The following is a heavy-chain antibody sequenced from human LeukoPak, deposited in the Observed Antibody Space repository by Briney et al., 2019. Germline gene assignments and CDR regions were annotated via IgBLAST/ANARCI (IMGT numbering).Heavy chain of an antibody. J-gene: IGHJ1*01. D-gene: IGHD4-17*01. CDR2: IYYSGST. CDR3: ARHLHYDRGYFQY. CDR1: GGSISSSSYY. V-gene: IGHV4-39*01. Sequence: KPSETLSLTCTVSGGSISSSSYYWGWIRQPPGKGLEWIGSIYYSGSTYYNPSLKSRVTISVDTSKNQFSLKLSSVTAADTAVYYCARHLHYDRGYFQYWGQGTLVTVSS.